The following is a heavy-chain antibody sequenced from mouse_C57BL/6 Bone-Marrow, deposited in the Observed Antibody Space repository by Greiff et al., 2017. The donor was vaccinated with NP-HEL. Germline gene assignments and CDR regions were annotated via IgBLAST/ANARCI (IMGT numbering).Heavy chain of an antibody. J-gene: IGHJ2*01. CDR3: TRGGPNWYFDY. CDR2: IDPETGGT. CDR1: GYTFTDYE. Sequence: QVQLQQSGAELVRPGASVTLSCKASGYTFTDYEMHWVKQTPVHGLEWIGAIDPETGGTAYNQKFKGKAILTADKSSSTAYMELRSLTSEDSAVYYCTRGGPNWYFDYWGQGSTLTVSS. D-gene: IGHD4-1*01. V-gene: IGHV1-15*01.